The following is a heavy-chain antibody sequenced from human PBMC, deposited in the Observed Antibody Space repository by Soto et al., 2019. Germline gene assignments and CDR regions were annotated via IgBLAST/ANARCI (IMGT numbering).Heavy chain of an antibody. V-gene: IGHV4-31*03. CDR1: GGSISSGGYY. J-gene: IGHJ4*02. CDR2: IYYSGST. Sequence: QVQLQESGPGLVKPSQTLSLTCTVSGGSISSGGYYWSWIRQHPGKGLEWIGYIYYSGSTYYNPSLKSRVTISVDTSKNQFSLKLSSVTAADTAMYYCARDSIARSWTVFDYWGQGTLVTVSS. CDR3: ARDSIARSWTVFDY. D-gene: IGHD1-26*01.